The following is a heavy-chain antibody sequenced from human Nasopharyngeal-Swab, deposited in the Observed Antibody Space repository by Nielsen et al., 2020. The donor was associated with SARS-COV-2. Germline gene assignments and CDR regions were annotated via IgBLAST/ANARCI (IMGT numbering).Heavy chain of an antibody. CDR2: ISATGATT. V-gene: IGHV3-23*01. Sequence: GGSLRLSCAASGFSFRSYWMHWVRQAPGKGLEWVSTISATGATTYYADSVKGRFTISRDNSKNTLYLQMNSLRAEDTAVYYCAKNRGYNYGAYDHWGQGTLVTVSS. D-gene: IGHD5-18*01. CDR3: AKNRGYNYGAYDH. J-gene: IGHJ4*02. CDR1: GFSFRSYW.